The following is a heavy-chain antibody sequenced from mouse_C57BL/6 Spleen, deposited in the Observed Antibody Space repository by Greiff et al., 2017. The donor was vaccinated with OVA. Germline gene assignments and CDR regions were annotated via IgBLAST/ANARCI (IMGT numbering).Heavy chain of an antibody. Sequence: QVQLQQPGAELVKPGASVKLSCKASGYTFTSYWMQWVKQRTGQGLEWIGEIDPSDSYTNYNQKFKGKATLTVDTSSSTAYMQLSSLTSEDSAVYYCARKGGIWGQGTLVTVSA. J-gene: IGHJ3*01. V-gene: IGHV1-50*01. CDR2: IDPSDSYT. CDR3: ARKGGI. CDR1: GYTFTSYW.